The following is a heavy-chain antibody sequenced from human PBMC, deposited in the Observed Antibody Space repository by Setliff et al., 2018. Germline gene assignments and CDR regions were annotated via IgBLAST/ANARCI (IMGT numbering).Heavy chain of an antibody. CDR2: FDPEDGET. D-gene: IGHD3-3*01. CDR1: GYTLTELS. Sequence: ASVKVSCKVSGYTLTELSMHWVRQAPGKGLEWMGGFDPEDGETIYAQKFQGRVTITRNTSISTAYMELGSLRSEDTAVYYCARSGGGYDFWSGYLVSHYYYYYYMDVWGKGTTVTVSS. CDR3: ARSGGGYDFWSGYLVSHYYYYYYMDV. V-gene: IGHV1-24*01. J-gene: IGHJ6*03.